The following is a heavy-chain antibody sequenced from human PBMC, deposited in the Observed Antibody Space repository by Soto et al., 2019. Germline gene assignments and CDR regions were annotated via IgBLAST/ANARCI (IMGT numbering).Heavy chain of an antibody. J-gene: IGHJ5*02. V-gene: IGHV1-69*02. CDR2: IIPILGIA. CDR3: ARGSGLGDWFDP. D-gene: IGHD3-22*01. Sequence: QVQLVQSGAEVKKPGSSVKVSCKASGGTFSSYTISWVRQAPGQGLEWMGRIIPILGIANYAKKFQGRVTITADKSTSTAYMELSSLRSEDTAVYYCARGSGLGDWFDPWGQGTLVTVSS. CDR1: GGTFSSYT.